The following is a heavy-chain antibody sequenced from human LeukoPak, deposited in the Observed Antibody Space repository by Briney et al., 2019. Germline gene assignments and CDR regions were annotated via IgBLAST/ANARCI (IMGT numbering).Heavy chain of an antibody. CDR2: INSDGSST. J-gene: IGHJ4*02. CDR1: GFTFSSYW. Sequence: QPGGSLRLSCAASGFTFSSYWMHWVRQAPGKGLVWVSRINSDGSSTSYADSVKGRFTISRDNAKNSLYLQMNSLRAEDTAVYYCASRAGYTGSWSAFDYWGQGTLVTVSS. D-gene: IGHD6-13*01. V-gene: IGHV3-74*01. CDR3: ASRAGYTGSWSAFDY.